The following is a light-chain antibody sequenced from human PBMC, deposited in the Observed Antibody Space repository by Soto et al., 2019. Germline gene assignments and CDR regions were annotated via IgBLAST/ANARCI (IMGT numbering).Light chain of an antibody. J-gene: IGLJ3*02. CDR2: EDN. Sequence: NFMLTQPHSVSESXXXXVIISCTRSSGSIASNYVQWYQQRPGSSPTTVIYEDNQRPSGVPDRFSGSIDSSSNSASLIISGLETEDEADYYCQSYDATNQVFGGGTKLTVL. CDR3: QSYDATNQV. CDR1: SGSIASNY. V-gene: IGLV6-57*01.